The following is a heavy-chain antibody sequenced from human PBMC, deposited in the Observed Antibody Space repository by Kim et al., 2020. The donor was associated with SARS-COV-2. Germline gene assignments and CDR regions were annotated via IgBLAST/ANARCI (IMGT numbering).Heavy chain of an antibody. CDR3: ERGDGSGSYYYYYYGMDV. Sequence: KGRFTISRDNAKNSLYLQMNSLRDEDTAVYYCERGDGSGSYYYYYYGMDVWGQGTTVTVSS. J-gene: IGHJ6*02. V-gene: IGHV3-48*02. D-gene: IGHD3-10*01.